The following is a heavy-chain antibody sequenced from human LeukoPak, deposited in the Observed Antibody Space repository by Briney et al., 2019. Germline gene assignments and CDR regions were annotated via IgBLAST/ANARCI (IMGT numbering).Heavy chain of an antibody. J-gene: IGHJ4*02. D-gene: IGHD1-26*01. CDR2: INPNSGGT. CDR1: GYTFTGYY. V-gene: IGHV1-2*02. Sequence: ASVKVSCKASGYTFTGYYMHWVRQAPGQGLEWMGWINPNSGGTNYAQKFQGRVTMTRDTSISTAYMELSRLRSDDTAVYYCAREPPRYSGSYRRLGTFDYWGQGTLVTVSS. CDR3: AREPPRYSGSYRRLGTFDY.